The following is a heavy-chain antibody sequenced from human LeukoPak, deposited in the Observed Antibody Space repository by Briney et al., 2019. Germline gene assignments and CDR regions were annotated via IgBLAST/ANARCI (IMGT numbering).Heavy chain of an antibody. V-gene: IGHV4-61*02. D-gene: IGHD3-22*01. J-gene: IGHJ3*02. CDR2: IYSSGTT. CDR3: ARGLPPYYYDSSGYYSAFDI. CDR1: GDSINSGNHY. Sequence: PSQTLSLTCTVSGDSINSGNHYWSWLRQPAGKGLEWIGRIYSSGTTTYNPSLKSRVAISVDTSKNQFSLKLSSVTAADTAVYYCARGLPPYYYDSSGYYSAFDIWGQGTMVTVSS.